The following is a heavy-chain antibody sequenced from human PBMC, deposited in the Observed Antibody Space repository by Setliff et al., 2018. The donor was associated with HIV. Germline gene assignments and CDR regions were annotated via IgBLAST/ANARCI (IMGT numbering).Heavy chain of an antibody. CDR1: GGSISGYH. CDR3: ARGFGSLDP. CDR2: IYTSRGT. Sequence: NPSETLSLTCTVSGGSISGYHWNWLRQTPGKGLEWIGYIYTSRGTNYNHSLRTRVIISVDTSNQFSLKLSSVTAADTAVYYCARGFGSLDPWGKGTLVTVSS. D-gene: IGHD1-26*01. V-gene: IGHV4-4*09. J-gene: IGHJ5*02.